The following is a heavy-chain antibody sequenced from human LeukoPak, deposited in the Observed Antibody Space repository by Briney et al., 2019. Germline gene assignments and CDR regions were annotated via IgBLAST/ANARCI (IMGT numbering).Heavy chain of an antibody. CDR3: AKDVDIGATITGN. V-gene: IGHV3-23*01. CDR2: VSGSGGST. CDR1: GFTYSSHA. Sequence: GGSLRLSSAPSGFTYSSHAMSWVRQAPGKGLEWVSGVSGSGGSTYYADSVKGRFTISRDNSKNTLYLQMNSLRAEDTAVYYCAKDVDIGATITGNWGPGTLVTVSS. J-gene: IGHJ4*02. D-gene: IGHD5-12*01.